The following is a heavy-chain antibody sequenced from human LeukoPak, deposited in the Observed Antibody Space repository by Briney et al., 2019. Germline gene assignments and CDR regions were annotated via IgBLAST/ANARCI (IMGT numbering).Heavy chain of an antibody. D-gene: IGHD4-17*01. CDR2: IYSGGST. J-gene: IGHJ4*02. V-gene: IGHV3-53*01. Sequence: GGSLRLSCAASGFTVSSNYMSWVRQAPRKGLEWVSVIYSGGSTYYADSVKGRFTISRDNSKNTLYLQMNSLRAEDTAVYYCARGDYGDYAGDYWGQGTLVTVSS. CDR1: GFTVSSNY. CDR3: ARGDYGDYAGDY.